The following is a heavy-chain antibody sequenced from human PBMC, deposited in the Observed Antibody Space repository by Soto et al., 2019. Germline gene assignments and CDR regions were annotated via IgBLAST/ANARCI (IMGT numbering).Heavy chain of an antibody. Sequence: QVQLVESGGAVVQPGTSLRLSCAASRLTFSTYDMHWVRQAPGKGLEWVALIWSDGSRQFYGDSVKGRFTISRDNSKNTLFLQMDSLRAEDSAVYYCAKDLKASGGHSGTLNYYYGMDVWGQGTTVIVSS. D-gene: IGHD3-10*01. CDR2: IWSDGSRQ. J-gene: IGHJ6*02. V-gene: IGHV3-33*06. CDR3: AKDLKASGGHSGTLNYYYGMDV. CDR1: RLTFSTYD.